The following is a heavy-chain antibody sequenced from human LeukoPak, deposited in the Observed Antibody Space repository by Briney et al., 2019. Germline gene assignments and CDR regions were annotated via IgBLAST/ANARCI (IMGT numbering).Heavy chain of an antibody. CDR2: IYENGKT. CDR1: GGSIKSHY. V-gene: IGHV4-59*11. D-gene: IGHD3-10*01. J-gene: IGHJ3*02. Sequence: SETLSPTCTVSGGSIKSHYWSWIRQPPGKGLEWIGYIYENGKTNYNSSLRGRVTISVDTSRNQFSLKLNSVTAADTAVYYCAKSNGYGLVDIWGQGTMVTVSS. CDR3: AKSNGYGLVDI.